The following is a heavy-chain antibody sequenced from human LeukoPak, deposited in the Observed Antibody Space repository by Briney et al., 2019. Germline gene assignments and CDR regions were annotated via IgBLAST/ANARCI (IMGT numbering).Heavy chain of an antibody. D-gene: IGHD3-22*01. Sequence: GGSLRLSCAASGFTFSSYAMSWVRQAPGKGLEWVSAISGSGGSTYYADSVKGRFTISRDNSKNTLYLQMNSLRAEDTAVYYCAKCGDSSGYINWFDPWGQGTLVSVSS. J-gene: IGHJ5*02. CDR2: ISGSGGST. CDR1: GFTFSSYA. CDR3: AKCGDSSGYINWFDP. V-gene: IGHV3-23*01.